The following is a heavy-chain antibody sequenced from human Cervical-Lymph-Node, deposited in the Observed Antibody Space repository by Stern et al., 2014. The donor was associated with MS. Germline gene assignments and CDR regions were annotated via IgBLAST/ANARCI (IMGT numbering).Heavy chain of an antibody. Sequence: VQLVESGGGVVQPGGSLRLSCAASGFSFSMYGMHWVRQAPGKGLEWVAIIYYDGSNEDYADSVKRRFIISRDNSKNTLFLEMNRLRAEDTAVYYCARDGLVGVSGRLDYWGQGTLVTVSS. J-gene: IGHJ4*02. CDR3: ARDGLVGVSGRLDY. CDR1: GFSFSMYG. CDR2: IYYDGSNE. V-gene: IGHV3-33*01. D-gene: IGHD1-26*01.